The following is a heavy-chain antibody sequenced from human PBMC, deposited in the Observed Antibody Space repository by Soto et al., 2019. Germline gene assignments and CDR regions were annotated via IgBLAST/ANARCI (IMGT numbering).Heavy chain of an antibody. CDR1: GYTFTDYF. CDR2: INPKSRGT. J-gene: IGHJ5*02. CDR3: ARVTLKAGNWFDP. Sequence: ASVKVYCKASGYTFTDYFIHWVRQAPGQGFEWMGWINPKSRGTTYAQKFQGRVTRTRDTSNSTAYMELRGLRSDDTAIYYCARVTLKAGNWFDPWGQGTVVTVSS. V-gene: IGHV1-2*02.